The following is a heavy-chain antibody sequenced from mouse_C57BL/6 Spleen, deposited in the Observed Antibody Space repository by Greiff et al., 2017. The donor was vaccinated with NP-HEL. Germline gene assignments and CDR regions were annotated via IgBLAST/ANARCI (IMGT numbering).Heavy chain of an antibody. D-gene: IGHD2-3*01. CDR3: ARYDGYLNFDY. Sequence: QVQLQQSGAELVKPGASVKLSCKASGYTFTSYWMHWVKQRPGQGLEWIGMIHPNSGSTNYNEKFKSKATLTVDKSSSTAYMQLSSLTSEDSAVYYCARYDGYLNFDYWGQGTTLTVSS. CDR1: GYTFTSYW. J-gene: IGHJ2*01. CDR2: IHPNSGST. V-gene: IGHV1-64*01.